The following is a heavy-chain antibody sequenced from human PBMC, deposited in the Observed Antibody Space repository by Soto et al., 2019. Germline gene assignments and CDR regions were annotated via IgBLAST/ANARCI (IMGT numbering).Heavy chain of an antibody. V-gene: IGHV1-3*01. D-gene: IGHD4-17*01. J-gene: IGHJ4*01. CDR1: GYTFTSYV. CDR3: ARGPDYGYLGY. CDR2: INAGNGDT. Sequence: QVQLVQSGAEVKKPGASVKVSCKASGYTFTSYVLHWVRQAPGQRLEWMGWINAGNGDTKYSQKFQGRVTISRDTSASTGYMELYSLRSEDTAVYYCARGPDYGYLGYWGHGTLVTVSS.